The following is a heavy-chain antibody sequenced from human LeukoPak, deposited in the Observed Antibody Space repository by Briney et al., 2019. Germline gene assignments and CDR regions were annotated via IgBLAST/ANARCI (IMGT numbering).Heavy chain of an antibody. D-gene: IGHD3-10*01. Sequence: GGSMRLSCAAYGFTFSSYGMHWVRQAPGKGLEWVAVIWYEGSNKYYAGSVKGQFTISRDNSKNTLYLQMNSLRAEDTAVYYCAKVAYYYGSGYMDVWGKGTTVTVSS. CDR2: IWYEGSNK. CDR1: GFTFSSYG. J-gene: IGHJ6*03. V-gene: IGHV3-33*06. CDR3: AKVAYYYGSGYMDV.